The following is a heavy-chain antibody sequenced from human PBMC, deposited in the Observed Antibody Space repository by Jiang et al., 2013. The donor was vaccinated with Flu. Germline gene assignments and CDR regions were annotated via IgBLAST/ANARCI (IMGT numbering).Heavy chain of an antibody. V-gene: IGHV3-30*18. J-gene: IGHJ4*02. D-gene: IGHD2-15*01. Sequence: QLVESGGGVVQPGTSLRLSCAASGFTFRSFGMHWVRQAPGKGLEWVAIISSTNGGTKYYADSVKGRFTISRDNSQDTLYLQMNSLRAEDTAVYYCVKLLVDRWDSSLDYWGQGTLVTVSS. CDR2: ISSTNGGTK. CDR1: GFTFRSFG. CDR3: VKLLVDRWDSSLDY.